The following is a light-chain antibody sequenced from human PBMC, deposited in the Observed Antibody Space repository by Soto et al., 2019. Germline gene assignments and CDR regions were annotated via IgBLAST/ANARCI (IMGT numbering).Light chain of an antibody. CDR1: SSNLGAGYD. CDR2: GNR. CDR3: QAFDYSLTASV. J-gene: IGLJ3*02. V-gene: IGLV1-40*01. Sequence: QAVVTQPPSVSRAPGQRVTISCTGNSSNLGAGYDVHWYQQLPGAAPKLVIFGNRNRPSGVPERFSGSKSGTSASLAITGLQAEDEADYYCQAFDYSLTASVFGGGTKVTVL.